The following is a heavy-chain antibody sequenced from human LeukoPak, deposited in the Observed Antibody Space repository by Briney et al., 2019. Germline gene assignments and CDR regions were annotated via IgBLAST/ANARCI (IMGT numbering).Heavy chain of an antibody. CDR3: ARRFPYCSGGSCNYFDY. Sequence: GESLKISCKGSGYSFTSYWIGWVRQMPGKGLEWMGIIYPGDSDTRYSPSFQGQVTISADKSISTAYLQWSSLKASDTAMYYCARRFPYCSGGSCNYFDYWGQGTLVTVSS. CDR2: IYPGDSDT. J-gene: IGHJ4*02. V-gene: IGHV5-51*01. CDR1: GYSFTSYW. D-gene: IGHD2-15*01.